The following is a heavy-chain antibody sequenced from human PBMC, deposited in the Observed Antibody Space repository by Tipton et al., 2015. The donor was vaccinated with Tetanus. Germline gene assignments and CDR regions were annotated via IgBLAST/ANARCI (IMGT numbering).Heavy chain of an antibody. CDR2: MNPNSGNT. V-gene: IGHV1-8*01. CDR1: GYTFTSYD. D-gene: IGHD3-3*01. Sequence: QVQLVQSGAEVKKPGASVKVSCKASGYTFTSYDINWVRQATGQGLEWMGWMNPNSGNTGYAQKFQGRVTMTRNTSISTAYMGLSSLRSEDTAVYYCARSGLRFLEWFLDVWGQGTTVTVSS. J-gene: IGHJ6*02. CDR3: ARSGLRFLEWFLDV.